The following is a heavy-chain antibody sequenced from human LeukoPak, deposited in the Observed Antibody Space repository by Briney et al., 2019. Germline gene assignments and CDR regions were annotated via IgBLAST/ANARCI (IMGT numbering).Heavy chain of an antibody. J-gene: IGHJ4*02. V-gene: IGHV3-9*01. CDR2: ISWNSGSI. D-gene: IGHD6-6*01. Sequence: PGRSLRLSCAASGFTFDDYAMHWVRQAPGKGLEWVSGISWNSGSIGYADSVKGRFTISRDNAKNSLYLQMNSLRAEDKALYYCAKGGARYSSSSYYFDYWGQGTLVTVSS. CDR1: GFTFDDYA. CDR3: AKGGARYSSSSYYFDY.